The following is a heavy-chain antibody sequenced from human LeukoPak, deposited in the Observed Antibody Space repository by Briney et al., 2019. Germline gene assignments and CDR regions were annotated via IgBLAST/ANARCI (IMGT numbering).Heavy chain of an antibody. D-gene: IGHD3-10*01. CDR1: GFTFSSYW. Sequence: GGSLRLSCAASGFTFSSYWMNWARQAPGKGLEWVASINHNGNVNYYVDSVKGRFTISRDNAKNSLYLQMNSLRAEDTAVYYCAKLGGILWFGELDYWGQGTLVTVSS. J-gene: IGHJ4*02. CDR2: INHNGNVN. V-gene: IGHV3-7*03. CDR3: AKLGGILWFGELDY.